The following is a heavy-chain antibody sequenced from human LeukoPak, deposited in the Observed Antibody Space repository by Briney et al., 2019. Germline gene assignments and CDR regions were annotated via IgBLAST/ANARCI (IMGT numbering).Heavy chain of an antibody. V-gene: IGHV4-34*01. CDR1: GECFDNYY. CDR3: ARGGDYSGYFAY. J-gene: IGHJ4*02. CDR2: VDHRRRT. Sequence: PSETLSLTCGVYGECFDNYYWKWIRQFPEKRLEWVGEVDHRRRTIYSPYLHGGVNTSAATSKSPFSLNLNSVTAADTAVYYCARGGDYSGYFAYWGEGTLVTVSS. D-gene: IGHD4-17*01.